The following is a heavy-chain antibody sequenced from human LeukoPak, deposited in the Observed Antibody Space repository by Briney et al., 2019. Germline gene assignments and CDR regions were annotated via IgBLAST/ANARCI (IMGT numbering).Heavy chain of an antibody. CDR2: IYYSGSI. J-gene: IGHJ4*02. V-gene: IGHV4-39*07. Sequence: SEPLSLTCTVSGGSIHSSSYYLGWIPQPPGKGLEWIGSIYYSGSIYYNPPHTSRLIISVVKAKNQLSLKLSTVTAADTAVYYCARYRRYDYYFDDWGQGTLVTVSS. CDR3: ARYRRYDYYFDD. CDR1: GGSIHSSSYY. D-gene: IGHD3-16*02.